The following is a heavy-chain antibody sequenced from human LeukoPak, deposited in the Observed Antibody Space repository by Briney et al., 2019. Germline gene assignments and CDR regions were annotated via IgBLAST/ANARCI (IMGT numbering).Heavy chain of an antibody. J-gene: IGHJ5*02. CDR2: MNPNSGNT. D-gene: IGHD2-2*01. CDR3: ARGFVLRRCGSTSCYRQSP. V-gene: IGHV1-8*01. Sequence: ASVKVSCKASGYTFTSYDINWVRQATGQGLEWMGWMNPNSGNTGYAQKFQGRVTMTRNTSISTAYMELSSLRSEDTAVYYCARGFVLRRCGSTSCYRQSPWGQGTLVTVSS. CDR1: GYTFTSYD.